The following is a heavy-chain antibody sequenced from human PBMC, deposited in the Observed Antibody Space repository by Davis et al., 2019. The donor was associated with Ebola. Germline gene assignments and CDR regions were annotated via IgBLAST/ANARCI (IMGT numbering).Heavy chain of an antibody. Sequence: PGGSLRLSCNVSGASITSYYWSWIRQPPGKGLEWVGFVHFSGTTSYNPSLKSRVTMSVDTSKNQFSLKLTSVTAADTAVYYCARGGASSRPFKSWGQGTLVSVSS. CDR1: GASITSYY. V-gene: IGHV4-59*01. D-gene: IGHD6-13*01. CDR3: ARGGASSRPFKS. CDR2: VHFSGTT. J-gene: IGHJ5*02.